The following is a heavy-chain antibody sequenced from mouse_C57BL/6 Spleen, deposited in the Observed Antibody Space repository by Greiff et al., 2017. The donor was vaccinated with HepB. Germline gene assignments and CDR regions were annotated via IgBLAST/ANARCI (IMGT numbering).Heavy chain of an antibody. V-gene: IGHV1-52*01. D-gene: IGHD2-4*01. CDR1: GYTFTSYW. CDR3: ARTDDYDWGYYFDY. J-gene: IGHJ2*01. CDR2: IDPSDSET. Sequence: QVQLKQPGAELVRPGSSVKLSCKASGYTFTSYWMHWVKQRPIQGLEWIGNIDPSDSETHYNQKFKDKATLTVDKSSSTAYMQLSSLTSEDSAVYYCARTDDYDWGYYFDYWGQGTTLTVSS.